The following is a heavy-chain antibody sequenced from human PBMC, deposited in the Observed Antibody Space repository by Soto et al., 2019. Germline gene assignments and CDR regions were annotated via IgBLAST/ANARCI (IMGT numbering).Heavy chain of an antibody. J-gene: IGHJ6*02. V-gene: IGHV3-21*01. CDR3: ARGMSSSWYYYYYGMDV. CDR2: ISSSSSYI. D-gene: IGHD6-13*01. Sequence: GGSLRLSCAASGFTFSSYSMNWVRQAPGKGLEWVSSISSSSSYIYYADSVKGRFTISRDNAKNSLYLQMNSLRAEDTAVYYCARGMSSSWYYYYYGMDVWGQGTTVTVSS. CDR1: GFTFSSYS.